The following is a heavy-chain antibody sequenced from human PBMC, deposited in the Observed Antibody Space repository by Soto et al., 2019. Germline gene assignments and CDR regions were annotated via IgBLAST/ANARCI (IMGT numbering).Heavy chain of an antibody. V-gene: IGHV3-7*01. J-gene: IGHJ4*02. CDR2: IKHDGSEK. CDR3: ARASWTRGFDY. Sequence: EVQLVESGGGLVQPGGSLRLSCAASGFTFTNFWMSWVRQAPGKGLEWVATIKHDGSEKYYVDSVKGRFTISRDNAKNSLYLQMNSLRAEDTAVYYCARASWTRGFDYWGQGTLVTVSS. CDR1: GFTFTNFW. D-gene: IGHD6-13*01.